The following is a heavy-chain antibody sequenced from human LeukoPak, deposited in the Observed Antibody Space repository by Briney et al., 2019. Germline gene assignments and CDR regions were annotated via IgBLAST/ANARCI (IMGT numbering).Heavy chain of an antibody. D-gene: IGHD5/OR15-5a*01. CDR2: ISVSGTNT. CDR3: AKCVSNNFREGFDY. Sequence: GGSLRLSCAASGFTFSSHAMSWVRQAPGKGLEWVSSISVSGTNTYYSDSVKGRFTISRDSSKNTLYLQMNSLRAEDTALYYCAKCVSNNFREGFDYWGQGTLVTVSS. J-gene: IGHJ4*02. CDR1: GFTFSSHA. V-gene: IGHV3-23*01.